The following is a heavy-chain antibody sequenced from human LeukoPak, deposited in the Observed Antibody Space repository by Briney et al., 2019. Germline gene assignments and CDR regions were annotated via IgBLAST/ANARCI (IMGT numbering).Heavy chain of an antibody. CDR3: AKGDYN. CDR2: IRSDGSQK. J-gene: IGHJ4*02. V-gene: IGHV3-30*02. Sequence: GGSLGLSCAASGFNFSRYDMHWVRQAPGKGLEWVAFIRSDGSQKYHADSVKGRFTISRDNAKNTLYVQMNSLRDEDTAVYYCAKGDYNWGQGTLVTVSS. CDR1: GFNFSRYD. D-gene: IGHD4-11*01.